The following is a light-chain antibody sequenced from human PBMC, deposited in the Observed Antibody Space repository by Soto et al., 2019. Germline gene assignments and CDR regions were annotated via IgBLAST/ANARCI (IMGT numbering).Light chain of an antibody. CDR3: QQYDTYPST. CDR2: DAS. CDR1: QSVSTW. Sequence: DIQMLQSPSTLSASEGDRVTITCRASQSVSTWLAWYQQRPGKAPKLLIHDASSLERGVPSRFSGSGSGTEFTLTISSLQPDDFAAYYCQQYDTYPSTFGQGTKVDIK. J-gene: IGKJ1*01. V-gene: IGKV1-5*01.